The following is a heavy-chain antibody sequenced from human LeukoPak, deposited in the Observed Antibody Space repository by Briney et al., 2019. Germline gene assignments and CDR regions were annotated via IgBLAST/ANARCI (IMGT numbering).Heavy chain of an antibody. CDR1: GFTFSSYA. Sequence: TGGSLRLSCAASGFTFSSYAMSWVRQAPGKGLEWVSVIYSGGSTYYADSVKGRFTISRDNSKNTLYLQMNSLRAEDTAVYYCARVSGYYYDSSGYLDYWGQGTLVTVSS. J-gene: IGHJ4*02. CDR3: ARVSGYYYDSSGYLDY. D-gene: IGHD3-22*01. V-gene: IGHV3-66*02. CDR2: IYSGGST.